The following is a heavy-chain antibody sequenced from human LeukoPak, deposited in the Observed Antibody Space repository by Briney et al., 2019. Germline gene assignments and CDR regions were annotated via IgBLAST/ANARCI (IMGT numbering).Heavy chain of an antibody. CDR2: IRSKAYGGTT. V-gene: IGHV3-49*04. J-gene: IGHJ4*02. CDR1: GFTFGDYA. Sequence: PGGSLRLSCTPSGFTFGDYAMSWVRQAPGKGLEWVGFIRSKAYGGTTEYAASVKGRFTISRDDSKSIAYLQMNSLKTEDTAVYYCTRDRIVVVPAAIGYFDYWGQGTLVTVSS. D-gene: IGHD2-2*02. CDR3: TRDRIVVVPAAIGYFDY.